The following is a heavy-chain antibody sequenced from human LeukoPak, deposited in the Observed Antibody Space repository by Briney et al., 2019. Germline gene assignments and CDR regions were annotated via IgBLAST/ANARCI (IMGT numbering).Heavy chain of an antibody. CDR1: GFTFSSSW. J-gene: IGHJ4*02. V-gene: IGHV3-7*01. Sequence: GGSPRLSCVASGFTFSSSWVTWVRQAPGKGLEWVANIKEDGSEYNYVDSVKGRFTISRDNAKKSLYLQMNSLRAEDTAVYYCARDSAYFRFDYWGQGTLVAVSS. D-gene: IGHD3-16*01. CDR2: IKEDGSEY. CDR3: ARDSAYFRFDY.